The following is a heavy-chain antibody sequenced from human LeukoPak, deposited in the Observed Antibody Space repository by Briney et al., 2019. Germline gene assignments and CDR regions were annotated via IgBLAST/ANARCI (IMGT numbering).Heavy chain of an antibody. CDR3: ARDGDTYYYDSSGYLY. V-gene: IGHV3-30-3*01. D-gene: IGHD3-22*01. CDR2: ISHDGSNK. CDR1: GFAFSSYA. Sequence: GGSLRLSCAASGFAFSSYAMHWVRQAPGKGLEWVAVISHDGSNKYYADSVKGRFTISRDNSKNALYLQMNSLRAEDTAVYYCARDGDTYYYDSSGYLYWGQGTLVTVSS. J-gene: IGHJ4*02.